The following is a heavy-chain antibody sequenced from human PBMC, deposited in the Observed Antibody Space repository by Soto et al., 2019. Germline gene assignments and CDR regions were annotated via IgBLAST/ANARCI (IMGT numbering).Heavy chain of an antibody. CDR3: ARASSTSSPYYYYYYMDV. CDR2: INHSGST. CDR1: GGSFSGYY. Sequence: SETLSLTCAVYGGSFSGYYWSWIRQPPGKGLEWIGEINHSGSTNYNPSLKSRVTISVDTSKNQFSLKLSSVTAADTAVYYCARASSTSSPYYYYYYMDVWGKGTTVTVSS. J-gene: IGHJ6*03. V-gene: IGHV4-34*01. D-gene: IGHD2-2*01.